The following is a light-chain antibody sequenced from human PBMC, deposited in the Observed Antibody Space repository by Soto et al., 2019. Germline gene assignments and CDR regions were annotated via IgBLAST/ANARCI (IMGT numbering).Light chain of an antibody. J-gene: IGKJ2*01. CDR3: LHDYSYPYT. CDR2: GAS. V-gene: IGKV1-6*01. CDR1: PGIRND. Sequence: AIQMTQSPFSLSASVVDRVTITCRASPGIRNDLGWYQQKSGKAPKLLIYGASSLQSGVPSRFSGSGSGTDFTLTISSPQPEDFATYYCLHDYSYPYTFGQGTKLDIK.